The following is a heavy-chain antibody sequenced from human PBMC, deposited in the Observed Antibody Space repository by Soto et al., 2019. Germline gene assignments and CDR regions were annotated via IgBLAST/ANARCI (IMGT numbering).Heavy chain of an antibody. J-gene: IGHJ5*01. D-gene: IGHD3-10*01. CDR2: MNPNSGNT. V-gene: IGHV1-8*02. CDR1: GGTFSSYA. Sequence: ASVKVSCKASGGTFSSYAISWVRQAPGHGLERMGWMNPNSGNTGYAQNFRGRVTMTQNTAIGTAYMELSSLRSDDTATYYCTRAYGAETFDFWGQGARVTVSS. CDR3: TRAYGAETFDF.